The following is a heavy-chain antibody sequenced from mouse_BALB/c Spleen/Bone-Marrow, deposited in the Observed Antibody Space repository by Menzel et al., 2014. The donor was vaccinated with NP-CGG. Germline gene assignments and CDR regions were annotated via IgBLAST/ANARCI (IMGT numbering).Heavy chain of an antibody. CDR3: APYYYGRWSTY. J-gene: IGHJ3*01. V-gene: IGHV14-3*02. CDR1: GFNIKDPY. CDR2: IDPANGNT. D-gene: IGHD1-1*01. Sequence: VQLQQSGAELVKPGASVKLSCTASGFNIKDPYMHWVKQRPEQGLEGIGRIDPANGNTKYDPKFQGKATITADTSSNTAYLQLSSLTSEDTAVYYCAPYYYGRWSTYWGQGTLVTVSA.